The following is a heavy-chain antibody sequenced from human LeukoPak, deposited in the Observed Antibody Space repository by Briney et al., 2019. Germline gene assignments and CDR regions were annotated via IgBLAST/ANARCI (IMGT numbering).Heavy chain of an antibody. CDR3: ARDVQQQLVRSDAFDI. CDR2: ISGSGGST. V-gene: IGHV3-23*01. Sequence: TGGSLRLSCAASGFTFSSYAMSWVRQAPGKGLEWVSGISGSGGSTYYADSVKGRFTISRDNAKNSLYLQMNSLRAEDTAVYYCARDVQQQLVRSDAFDIWGQGTMVTVSS. J-gene: IGHJ3*02. D-gene: IGHD6-13*01. CDR1: GFTFSSYA.